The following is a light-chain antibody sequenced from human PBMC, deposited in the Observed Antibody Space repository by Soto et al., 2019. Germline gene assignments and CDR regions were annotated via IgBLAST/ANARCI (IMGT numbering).Light chain of an antibody. CDR1: QIVSTS. CDR2: DAS. Sequence: IVLTQSPATLSLSPGERASLSCRASQIVSTSLAWYQHKPGQAPRLFIYDASKRAPGIPARFSGSGSGTDFTLTISSLEPEDFAVYYCQVRDVWPSFGQGTKVEIK. J-gene: IGKJ1*01. CDR3: QVRDVWPS. V-gene: IGKV3-11*01.